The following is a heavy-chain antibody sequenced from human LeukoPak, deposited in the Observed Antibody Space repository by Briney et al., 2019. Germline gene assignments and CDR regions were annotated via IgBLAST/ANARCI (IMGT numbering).Heavy chain of an antibody. J-gene: IGHJ3*02. D-gene: IGHD1-1*01. Sequence: GGSLRLSCAASGFIFNHYAMHWVRQTPGKGLEWVAGIAWDSENIGYADSVKGRFTISRDNAKNSLYLQMNSLRAENTAVYYCARDSTTLYDAFDIWGQGTMVTVSS. CDR2: IAWDSENI. CDR1: GFIFNHYA. CDR3: ARDSTTLYDAFDI. V-gene: IGHV3-9*01.